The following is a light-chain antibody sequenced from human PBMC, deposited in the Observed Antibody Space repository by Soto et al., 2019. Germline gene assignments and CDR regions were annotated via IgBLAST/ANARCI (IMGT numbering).Light chain of an antibody. V-gene: IGKV3-20*01. CDR1: QSGSSSY. Sequence: EMVFTQSPGTLSLSPGERATLSGRASQSGSSSYLALYQQKPGQAPQRLIYGASSRATGIPDRFSGSGSGTDFTLTISRLAPEDFSVYFFQQEGSSPMTFGQGTKVAIK. CDR2: GAS. CDR3: QQEGSSPMT. J-gene: IGKJ1*01.